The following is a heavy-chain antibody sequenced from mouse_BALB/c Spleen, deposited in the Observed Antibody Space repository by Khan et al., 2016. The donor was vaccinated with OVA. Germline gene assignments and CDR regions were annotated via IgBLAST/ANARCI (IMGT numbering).Heavy chain of an antibody. D-gene: IGHD2-14*01. V-gene: IGHV5-6-5*01. CDR3: AREAYRYDAYYFDD. CDR1: GFTFRSYV. Sequence: EVELVESGGDLVKPGGSLKLSCAASGFTFRSYVMSWVRQTPEKGLEWVATISSGGSTYYPDSVKGRITISRDNARNILYLQMRSLRSEDTAMYYCAREAYRYDAYYFDDWGQGTTLTVSS. CDR2: ISSGGST. J-gene: IGHJ2*01.